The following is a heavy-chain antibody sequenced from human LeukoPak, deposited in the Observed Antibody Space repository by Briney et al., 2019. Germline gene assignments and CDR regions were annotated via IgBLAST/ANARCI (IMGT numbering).Heavy chain of an antibody. J-gene: IGHJ6*03. Sequence: PSETLPLTCNVSGDSIPSYYWSWIRRPPGKRLEWIGFILYTGSANYNPSLESRISISVDKSKSQFSLTVKSVTAADTAVYYCARVRRVSSSYSTNYYSMDVWGKGTT. V-gene: IGHV4-59*01. CDR3: ARVRRVSSSYSTNYYSMDV. CDR1: GDSIPSYY. CDR2: ILYTGSA. D-gene: IGHD6-6*01.